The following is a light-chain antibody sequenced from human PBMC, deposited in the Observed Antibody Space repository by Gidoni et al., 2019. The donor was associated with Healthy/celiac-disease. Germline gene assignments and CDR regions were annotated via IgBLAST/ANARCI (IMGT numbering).Light chain of an antibody. CDR2: GNS. Sequence: SVLTPPPSVSGAPGLRVTSSCTGSSPNRGAGDDVHRYQQLPGTAPKLPIYGNSNRPSWVPDRFSGSKSGTAASLAITGLQAEDEADYYCQSYDSSFYVFGTGTKVTVL. CDR1: SPNRGAGDD. CDR3: QSYDSSFYV. J-gene: IGLJ1*01. V-gene: IGLV1-40*01.